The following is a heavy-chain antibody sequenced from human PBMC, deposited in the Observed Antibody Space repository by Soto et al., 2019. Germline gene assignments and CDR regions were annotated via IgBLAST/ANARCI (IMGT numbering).Heavy chain of an antibody. Sequence: TGGSLRLSCAASGFTFSSYAMSWVRQAPGKGLEWVSAISGSGGSTYYADSVKGRFTIPRDNSKNTLYLQMNSLRAEDTAVYYCAKDRRIAVAGTGNWFDPWGQGTRVTV. CDR1: GFTFSSYA. V-gene: IGHV3-23*01. J-gene: IGHJ5*02. CDR2: ISGSGGST. D-gene: IGHD6-19*01. CDR3: AKDRRIAVAGTGNWFDP.